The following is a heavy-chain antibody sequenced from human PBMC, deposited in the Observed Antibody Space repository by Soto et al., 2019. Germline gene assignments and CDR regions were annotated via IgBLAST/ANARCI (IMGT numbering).Heavy chain of an antibody. CDR3: ARDDSGFSGSHYIDYFNY. D-gene: IGHD1-26*01. CDR2: MNPNSGNT. V-gene: IGHV1-8*01. J-gene: IGHJ4*02. CDR1: GYTFTSYD. Sequence: ASVKVSCKASGYTFTSYDINWVRQATGQGLEWMGWMNPNSGNTGYAQKFQGRVTFTRDTSAGTVYMQLSSLTSEVTAVYYCARDDSGFSGSHYIDYFNYWGQGALVTVSS.